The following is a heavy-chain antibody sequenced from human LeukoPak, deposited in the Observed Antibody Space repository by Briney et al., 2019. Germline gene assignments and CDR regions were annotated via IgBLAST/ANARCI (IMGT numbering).Heavy chain of an antibody. Sequence: SETLSLTCTVSGYSISSGYYWGWIRQPPGKGLEWIGSIYHSGSTYYNPSLKSRVTISVDTSKNQFSLKLSSVTAADTAVYYCARAFPVGATPPPYWFDPWGQGTLVTVSS. D-gene: IGHD1-26*01. J-gene: IGHJ5*02. CDR3: ARAFPVGATPPPYWFDP. V-gene: IGHV4-38-2*02. CDR2: IYHSGST. CDR1: GYSISSGYY.